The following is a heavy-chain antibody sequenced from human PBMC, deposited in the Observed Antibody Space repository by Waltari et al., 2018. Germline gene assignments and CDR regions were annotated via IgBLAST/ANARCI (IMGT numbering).Heavy chain of an antibody. Sequence: QVQLVQSGAEVKKPGASVKVSCKASGYTFTSYAMHWVRQAPGHRLEWMGWIIPIFGTANYAQKFQGRVTITADTSISTAYMELSRLRSDDTAVYYCARAPYYYDSSGYRENYWGQGTLVTVSS. CDR3: ARAPYYYDSSGYRENY. J-gene: IGHJ4*02. CDR2: IIPIFGTA. V-gene: IGHV1-3*01. D-gene: IGHD3-22*01. CDR1: GYTFTSYA.